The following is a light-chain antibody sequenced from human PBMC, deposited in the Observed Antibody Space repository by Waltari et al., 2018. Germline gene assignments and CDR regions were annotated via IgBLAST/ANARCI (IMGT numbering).Light chain of an antibody. Sequence: QSALTQPASVSGSPGQSIAISCTGTSSDIGGHIHVSWYQQHPVKAPKIILYNVHNRPSGVPDRCSGSKSGNTASLTISGLQAEDEADYYCGSYRGGSTLVFGGGTRLTVL. V-gene: IGLV2-14*03. J-gene: IGLJ2*01. CDR2: NVH. CDR1: SSDIGGHIH. CDR3: GSYRGGSTLV.